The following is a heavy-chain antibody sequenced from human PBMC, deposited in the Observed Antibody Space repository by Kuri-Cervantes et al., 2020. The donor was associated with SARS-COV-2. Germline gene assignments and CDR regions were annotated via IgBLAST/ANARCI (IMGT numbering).Heavy chain of an antibody. CDR1: GFTFSSYG. CDR2: IGTAGDT. CDR3: ARGGEGALYSSSSWAPVFYYGMDV. Sequence: GESLKISCAASGFTFSSYGMHWVRQATGKGLEWVSAIGTAGDTYYPGSVKGRFTISRENAKNSLYLQMNSLRAGDTAVYYCARGGEGALYSSSSWAPVFYYGMDVWGQGTTVTVSS. V-gene: IGHV3-13*04. J-gene: IGHJ6*02. D-gene: IGHD6-6*01.